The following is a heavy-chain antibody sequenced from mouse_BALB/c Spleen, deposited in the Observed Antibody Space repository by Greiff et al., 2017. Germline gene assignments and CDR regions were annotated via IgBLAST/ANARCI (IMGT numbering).Heavy chain of an antibody. CDR3: AREITTYFDY. CDR1: GYTFTSYW. D-gene: IGHD2-4*01. Sequence: QVQLQQSGAELARPGASVKLSCKASGYTFTSYWMQWVKQRPGQGLEWIGAIYPGDGDTRYTQKFKGKATLTADKSSSTAYMQLSSLASEDSAVYYCAREITTYFDYWGQGTTLTVSS. J-gene: IGHJ2*01. CDR2: IYPGDGDT. V-gene: IGHV1-87*01.